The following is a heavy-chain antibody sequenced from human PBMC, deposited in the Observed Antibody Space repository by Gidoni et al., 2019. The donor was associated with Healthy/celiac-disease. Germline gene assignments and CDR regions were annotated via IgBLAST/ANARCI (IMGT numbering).Heavy chain of an antibody. CDR3: AREGNSSSSYYYGMDV. J-gene: IGHJ6*02. V-gene: IGHV3-30*04. Sequence: QVQLVESGGGVVQPGRSLRLSCAASGFPFSRYSMHWVRQAPGKGLEWVAVISYDGSNKYYADSVKGRFTISRDNSKNTLYLQMNSLRAEDTAVYYCAREGNSSSSYYYGMDVWGQGTTVTVSS. D-gene: IGHD6-6*01. CDR2: ISYDGSNK. CDR1: GFPFSRYS.